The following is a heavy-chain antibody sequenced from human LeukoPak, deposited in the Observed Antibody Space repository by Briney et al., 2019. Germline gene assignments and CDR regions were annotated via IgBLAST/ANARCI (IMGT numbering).Heavy chain of an antibody. CDR3: ARHYVFVYGGSSFDY. V-gene: IGHV4-59*08. CDR1: GGSISGYY. D-gene: IGHD2-8*01. J-gene: IGHJ4*02. CDR2: IYYSGST. Sequence: SETLSLTCTVSGGSISGYYWSWIRQPPGKGLEWIGYIYYSGSTNYSPSLKSRITISVDTSKNQFSLKLSSVTAADTAVYYCARHYVFVYGGSSFDYWGQGTLVTVSS.